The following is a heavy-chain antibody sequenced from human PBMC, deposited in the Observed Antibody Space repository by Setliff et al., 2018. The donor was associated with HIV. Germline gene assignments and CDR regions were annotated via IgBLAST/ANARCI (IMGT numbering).Heavy chain of an antibody. CDR2: IYYSGSA. J-gene: IGHJ4*02. CDR3: GGNGYYSIDY. D-gene: IGHD3-22*01. V-gene: IGHV4-31*03. Sequence: LSLTCTVSGGSISSGGYYWSWTRQHPGKGLEWIGYIYYSGSAYYNPSLKSRFTISVDTSKNQFSLNLTSVTAADTAVYYCGGNGYYSIDYWGQGTLVTVSS. CDR1: GGSISSGGYY.